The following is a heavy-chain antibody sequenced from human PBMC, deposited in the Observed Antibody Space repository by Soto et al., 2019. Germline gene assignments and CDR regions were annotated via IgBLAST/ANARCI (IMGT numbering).Heavy chain of an antibody. V-gene: IGHV4-30-2*01. D-gene: IGHD5-12*01. Sequence: SATLSLTYAAAGGPILSGGYSWSWIRQPPGKGLEWIGYIYHSGSTYYHPSLKSRVTISVDRSKNQFSLKLSSVTAADTAVYVCARAGGYAGTPFDHWVQGTTVT. CDR1: GGPILSGGYS. J-gene: IGHJ4*02. CDR2: IYHSGST. CDR3: ARAGGYAGTPFDH.